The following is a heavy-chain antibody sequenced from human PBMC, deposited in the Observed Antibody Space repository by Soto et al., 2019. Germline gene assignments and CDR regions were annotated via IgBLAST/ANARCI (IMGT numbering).Heavy chain of an antibody. Sequence: GGSLRLSCAASGFTFSSYAMHWVRQAPGKGLEWVAVISYDGSNKYYADSVKGRFTIPRDNSKNTLYLQMNSLRAEDTAVYYCARSQGYYDSSGWGNWFDPWGQGTLVTVSS. CDR3: ARSQGYYDSSGWGNWFDP. J-gene: IGHJ5*02. CDR2: ISYDGSNK. CDR1: GFTFSSYA. V-gene: IGHV3-30-3*01. D-gene: IGHD3-22*01.